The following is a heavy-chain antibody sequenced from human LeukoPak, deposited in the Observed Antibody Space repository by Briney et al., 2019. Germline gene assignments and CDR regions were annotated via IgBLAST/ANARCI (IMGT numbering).Heavy chain of an antibody. CDR1: RLTFSSYA. CDR3: ARGGGPNY. V-gene: IGHV3-21*01. Sequence: PGGSLRLSCAASRLTFSSYAMNWVRQAPGKGLEWVSSISSSSSYIYYADSVKGRFTISRDNAKNSLYLQMNSLRAEDTAVYYCARGGGPNYWGQGTLVTVSS. J-gene: IGHJ4*02. D-gene: IGHD3-10*01. CDR2: ISSSSSYI.